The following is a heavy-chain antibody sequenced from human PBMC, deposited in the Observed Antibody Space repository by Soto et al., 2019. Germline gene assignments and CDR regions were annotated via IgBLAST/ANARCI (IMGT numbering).Heavy chain of an antibody. Sequence: PSETLSLTCTVSGGSISSYYWSWIRQPPGKGLEWIGYIYYSGSTNYNPSLKSRVTISVDTSKNQFSLKLSSVTAADTAVYYCARQITIFGVAKEEGNWFDPWGQGTLVTVSS. CDR2: IYYSGST. J-gene: IGHJ5*02. CDR1: GGSISSYY. CDR3: ARQITIFGVAKEEGNWFDP. D-gene: IGHD3-3*01. V-gene: IGHV4-59*08.